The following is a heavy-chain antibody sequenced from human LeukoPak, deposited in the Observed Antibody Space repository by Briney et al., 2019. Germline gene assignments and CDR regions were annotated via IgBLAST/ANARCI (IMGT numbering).Heavy chain of an antibody. CDR1: GDSISSDNW. V-gene: IGHV4-4*02. J-gene: IGHJ4*02. CDR2: VSHSGST. Sequence: PSETLSLTCTVSGDSISSDNWWNWVRQPPGKGLEWIGEVSHSGSTLYNPSLKSRVTMSVDKSKNQFSLNLTSVTAADTAVYYCARDSANGKSWSFDYWGQGTLVVVSS. CDR3: ARDSANGKSWSFDY. D-gene: IGHD3-10*01.